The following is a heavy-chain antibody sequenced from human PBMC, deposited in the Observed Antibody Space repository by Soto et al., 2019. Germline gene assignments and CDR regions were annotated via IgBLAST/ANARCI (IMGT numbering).Heavy chain of an antibody. V-gene: IGHV1-69*13. J-gene: IGHJ4*02. D-gene: IGHD3-22*01. CDR2: IIPIFGTA. Sequence: SVKVSCKASGGTFSSYTINWVRQAPGQGLEWMGGIIPIFGTANYAQKFQGRVTITADESTNTAYMELSSLRSEDTAVYYCARSTYYYDSSGSAPDYWGQGTLVTVSS. CDR1: GGTFSSYT. CDR3: ARSTYYYDSSGSAPDY.